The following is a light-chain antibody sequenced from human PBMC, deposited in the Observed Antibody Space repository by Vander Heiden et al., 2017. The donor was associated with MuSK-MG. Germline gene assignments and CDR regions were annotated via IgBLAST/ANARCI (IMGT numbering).Light chain of an antibody. CDR1: PSLLRNHGKTS. J-gene: IGKJ1*01. Sequence: DIVMTQPPLSLSVTPGQPASISCKSSPSLLRNHGKTSLYWHLQRPGQPPQLLIYEVSTRGSGVPDRFSGSGSGTDFTLKISRVEAGDVRVYYCRQSVQLPRTFGQGTRVEIK. CDR3: RQSVQLPRT. V-gene: IGKV2D-29*01. CDR2: EVS.